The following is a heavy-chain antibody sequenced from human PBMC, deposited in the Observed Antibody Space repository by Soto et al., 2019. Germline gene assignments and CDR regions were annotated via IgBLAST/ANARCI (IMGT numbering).Heavy chain of an antibody. Sequence: QVQLVQSGAEVKKPGSSVKVSCKASGGTFRTSAISWVRQAPGQGLEWVGGIMPVFRRPKYAQNFQGRVTMTADESTSTAYRELSSLRSDDTAVYYCARDKDRPQLGGNYYYILDVWGQGTAVTVSS. J-gene: IGHJ6*02. CDR3: ARDKDRPQLGGNYYYILDV. CDR2: IMPVFRRP. V-gene: IGHV1-69*12. CDR1: GGTFRTSA. D-gene: IGHD3-3*02.